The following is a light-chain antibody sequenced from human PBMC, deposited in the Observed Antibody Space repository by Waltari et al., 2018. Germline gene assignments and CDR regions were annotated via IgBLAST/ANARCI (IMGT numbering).Light chain of an antibody. CDR1: QNIFNY. CDR3: QQTASAPIT. CDR2: SAS. Sequence: IQLTQSSSSLSASVGYRVTITCRASQNIFNYLYWYHQKPGKAPKLLISSASILQSGVPSRFGGSGFGTDFALTITGLQPEDFGTYYCQQTASAPITFGRGTKVDIK. J-gene: IGKJ1*01. V-gene: IGKV1-39*01.